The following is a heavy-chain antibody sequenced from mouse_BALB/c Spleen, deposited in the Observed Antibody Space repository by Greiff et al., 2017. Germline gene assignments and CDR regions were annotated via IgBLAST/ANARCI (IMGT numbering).Heavy chain of an antibody. Sequence: VQRVESGAELVRPGSSVKISCKASGYAFSSYWMNWVKQRPGQGLEWIGQIYPGDGDTNYNGKFKGKATLTADKSSSTAYMQLSSLTSEDSAVYFCARCLGRGWFAYWGQGTLVTVSA. V-gene: IGHV1-80*01. D-gene: IGHD4-1*01. J-gene: IGHJ3*01. CDR1: GYAFSSYW. CDR3: ARCLGRGWFAY. CDR2: IYPGDGDT.